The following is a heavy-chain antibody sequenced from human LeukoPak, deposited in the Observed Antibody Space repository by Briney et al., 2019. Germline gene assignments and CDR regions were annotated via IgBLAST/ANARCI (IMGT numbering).Heavy chain of an antibody. V-gene: IGHV3-7*01. CDR1: GFTFSNYW. Sequence: GGSLRLSCAASGFTFSNYWMSWVRQAPGKGLEWVANIKEGGSEKYYVDSVKGRFTISRDNAKNSLYLQMNSLRAEDTAVYYCARGWDTAMGKGFNYWGQETLVTASS. CDR2: IKEGGSEK. J-gene: IGHJ4*02. CDR3: ARGWDTAMGKGFNY. D-gene: IGHD5-18*01.